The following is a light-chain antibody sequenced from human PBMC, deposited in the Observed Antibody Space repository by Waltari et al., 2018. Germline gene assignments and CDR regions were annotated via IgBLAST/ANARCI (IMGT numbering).Light chain of an antibody. CDR2: GVS. Sequence: QSALTQPASVSGSPGQSIPISCTGPSRDVGGYNYVSWYPQHPGKAPKLMIYGVSKRPSGVSKRFSGSTSGNTASLTISGLQAEDEADYSCSSYTRSSTGHVVFGGGTKLTVL. CDR3: SSYTRSSTGHVV. J-gene: IGLJ2*01. V-gene: IGLV2-14*01. CDR1: SRDVGGYNY.